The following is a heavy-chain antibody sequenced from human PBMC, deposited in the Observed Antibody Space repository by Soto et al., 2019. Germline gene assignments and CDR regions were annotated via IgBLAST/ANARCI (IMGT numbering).Heavy chain of an antibody. CDR3: ASREIVTMVRGVIEEYFQH. CDR2: LYYSGST. V-gene: IGHV4-59*08. J-gene: IGHJ1*01. D-gene: IGHD3-10*01. CDR1: GGSISSYY. Sequence: QVQLQESGPGLVKPSETLSLTCTVSGGSISSYYWSWFRQPPGKGLEWIRHLYYSGSTNYNPSLKSRVTISVDTSKTQFSLQLSSVTSADMAVYYCASREIVTMVRGVIEEYFQHWGQGTLVTVSS.